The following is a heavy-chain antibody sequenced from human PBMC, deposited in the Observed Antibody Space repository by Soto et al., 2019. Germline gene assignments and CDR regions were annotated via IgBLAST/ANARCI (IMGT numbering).Heavy chain of an antibody. CDR2: ISAYNGNT. CDR3: GRGGHIAQAVTLFFDI. V-gene: IGHV1-18*01. CDR1: GYTFTSYG. Sequence: QVQLVQSGAEVKKPGASVKVSCKASGYTFTSYGISWVRQAPGQGLEWMGWISAYNGNTNYAQKLQGRVTMTTDTSTRTPYMGRGSRSSDDTAVYYGGRGGHIAQAVTLFFDIGAKGTRVPVS. J-gene: IGHJ3*02. D-gene: IGHD2-15*01.